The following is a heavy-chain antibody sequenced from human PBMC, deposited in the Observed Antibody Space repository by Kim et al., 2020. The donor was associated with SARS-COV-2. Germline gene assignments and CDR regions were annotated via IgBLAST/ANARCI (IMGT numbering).Heavy chain of an antibody. CDR3: ARVYGSGSYYFYYYYYGMDV. D-gene: IGHD3-10*01. V-gene: IGHV4-39*01. CDR1: GGSISSSSYY. J-gene: IGHJ6*02. Sequence: SETLSLTCTVSGGSISSSSYYWGWIRQPPGKGLEWIGSIYYSGSTYYNPSLKSRVTISVDTSKNQFSLKLSSVTAADTAVYYCARVYGSGSYYFYYYYYGMDVWGQGTTVTVSS. CDR2: IYYSGST.